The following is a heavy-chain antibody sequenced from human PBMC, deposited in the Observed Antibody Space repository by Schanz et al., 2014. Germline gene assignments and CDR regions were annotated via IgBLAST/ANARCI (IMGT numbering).Heavy chain of an antibody. Sequence: EVQLLESGGGLVKPGRSLRLSCTASGFTFGDYAMSWVRQPPGKGLEWVSAISGNGGSTYFADSVKGRFTISRDNSDNTLFLQMNSLRAEDTAVYYCAKVREWWPYYFDYWGQGTLVTVSS. CDR3: AKVREWWPYYFDY. D-gene: IGHD2-15*01. V-gene: IGHV3-23*01. CDR2: ISGNGGST. CDR1: GFTFGDYA. J-gene: IGHJ4*02.